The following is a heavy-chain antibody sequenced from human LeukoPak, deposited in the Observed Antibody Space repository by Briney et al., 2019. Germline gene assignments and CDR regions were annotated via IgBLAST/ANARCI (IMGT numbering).Heavy chain of an antibody. Sequence: PSETLSLTCAVYGGSFSGYYWSWIRQPPGKGLEWIGEINHSGSTNYNPSLKSRVTISVDTSKIQFSLKLSSVTAADTAVYYCARGERGYIVVVPAARAYFDYWGQGTLVTVSS. CDR3: ARGERGYIVVVPAARAYFDY. CDR2: INHSGST. J-gene: IGHJ4*02. D-gene: IGHD2-2*01. V-gene: IGHV4-34*01. CDR1: GGSFSGYY.